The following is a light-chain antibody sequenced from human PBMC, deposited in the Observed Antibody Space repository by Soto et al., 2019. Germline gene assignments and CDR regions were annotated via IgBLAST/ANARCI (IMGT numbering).Light chain of an antibody. CDR2: GAS. CDR1: QDIRSS. J-gene: IGKJ1*01. Sequence: EIVMTQSPATLSVSPGERVTLSCRASQDIRSSLAWYQQKPGQAPRLLIYGASIRATGVPARYSGSGSGTEFTLNISSLQSEDFGVYYCQQYNNWPPWTFSQGTKVDIK. V-gene: IGKV3-15*01. CDR3: QQYNNWPPWT.